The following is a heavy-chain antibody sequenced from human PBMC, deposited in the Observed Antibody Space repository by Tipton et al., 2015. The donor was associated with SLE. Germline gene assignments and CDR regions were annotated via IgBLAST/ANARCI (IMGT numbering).Heavy chain of an antibody. CDR3: ARAAGSYAYFDY. CDR1: GGSFSGYY. Sequence: GLVKPSETLSLTCAVYGGSFSGYYWSWIRQPPGKGLEWIGEINHSGSTNYNPSLKSRVTISVDTSKNQFSLKLSSVTAADTAVYYCARAAGSYAYFDYWGQGTLVTVSS. CDR2: INHSGST. J-gene: IGHJ4*02. D-gene: IGHD1-26*01. V-gene: IGHV4-34*01.